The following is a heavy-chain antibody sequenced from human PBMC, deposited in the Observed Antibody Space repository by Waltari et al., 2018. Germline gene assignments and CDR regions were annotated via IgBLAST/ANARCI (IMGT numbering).Heavy chain of an antibody. CDR1: GFTVSNNY. Sequence: EVQLVESGGGLIQPGGSLRPSCAASGFTVSNNYMSWVRQAPGKGLEWVSFIYSGGNAYYADSVKGRFTISRDNSKNTVYLQMNSLRAEDTALYYCARFSHKDYWGQGILVTVSS. CDR3: ARFSHKDY. CDR2: IYSGGNA. J-gene: IGHJ4*02. V-gene: IGHV3-53*01.